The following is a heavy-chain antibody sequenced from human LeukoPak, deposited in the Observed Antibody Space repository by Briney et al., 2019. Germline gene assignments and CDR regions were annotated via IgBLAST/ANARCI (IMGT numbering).Heavy chain of an antibody. V-gene: IGHV3-21*04. D-gene: IGHD4-17*01. Sequence: PGGSLRLSCAASGFTFSSYSMNWVRQAPGKGLEWVSFISTSSSYIYYADSVKGRFTVSRDNSKNTLYLQMNSLRAEDTAVYYCAKSPWYDYGDYEYVVDYFDYWGQGTLVTVSS. CDR1: GFTFSSYS. CDR2: ISTSSSYI. J-gene: IGHJ4*02. CDR3: AKSPWYDYGDYEYVVDYFDY.